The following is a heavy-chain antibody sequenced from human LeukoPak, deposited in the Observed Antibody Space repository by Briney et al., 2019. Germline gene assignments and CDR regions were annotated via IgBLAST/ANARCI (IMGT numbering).Heavy chain of an antibody. Sequence: SETLSLTCTVSGVSISSDDYYWSWIRQPPGKGLEWIGFIYHSGTTYYNPSLKSRVTISVDRSKNQFSLKLSSVTAADTAVYYRARWPWLFYFDYWGQGTLVTVSS. CDR3: ARWPWLFYFDY. V-gene: IGHV4-30-2*01. D-gene: IGHD5-12*01. CDR1: GVSISSDDYY. J-gene: IGHJ4*02. CDR2: IYHSGTT.